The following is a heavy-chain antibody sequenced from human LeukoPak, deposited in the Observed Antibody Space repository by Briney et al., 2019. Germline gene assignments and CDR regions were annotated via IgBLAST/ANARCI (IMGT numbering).Heavy chain of an antibody. D-gene: IGHD1-26*01. J-gene: IGHJ4*02. V-gene: IGHV3-23*01. CDR1: GFTFSSYA. Sequence: GGSLRLSCAASGFTFSSYAMSWVRQAPGKGLEWVSAISGSGDSTYYGDSVKGRFTISRDNSKNSLYLQMNSLRAEDTALYYCAKDILGIVGATMGFDYWGQGTLVTVSS. CDR3: AKDILGIVGATMGFDY. CDR2: ISGSGDST.